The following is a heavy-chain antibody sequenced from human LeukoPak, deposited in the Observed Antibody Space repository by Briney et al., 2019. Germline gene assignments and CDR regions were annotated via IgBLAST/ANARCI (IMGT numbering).Heavy chain of an antibody. Sequence: GGSLRLSCAASGFTFSSYGMHWVGQAPGKGLEWVAVIWSDGVNKYYAESVKGRFTISRDISKNMLFLQVDSLRVEDTAVYYCARESYSGGWYFFDYWGQGTLVTVSS. V-gene: IGHV3-33*01. CDR1: GFTFSSYG. CDR3: ARESYSGGWYFFDY. D-gene: IGHD6-19*01. J-gene: IGHJ4*02. CDR2: IWSDGVNK.